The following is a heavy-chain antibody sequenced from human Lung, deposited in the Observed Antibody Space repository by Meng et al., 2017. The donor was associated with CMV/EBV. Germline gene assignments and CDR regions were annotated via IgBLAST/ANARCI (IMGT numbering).Heavy chain of an antibody. CDR3: AWGVVTPGY. Sequence: GGSLRLSCAASGFTFSNYAMHWVRQAPGKGLEWVAVISYDGSNKYFADSVKGRFTISRDNSKNTLYLQMNSLRAEDTAVYYCAWGVVTPGYWGQWTLVTISS. CDR1: GFTFSNYA. D-gene: IGHD4-23*01. CDR2: ISYDGSNK. V-gene: IGHV3-30*04. J-gene: IGHJ4*02.